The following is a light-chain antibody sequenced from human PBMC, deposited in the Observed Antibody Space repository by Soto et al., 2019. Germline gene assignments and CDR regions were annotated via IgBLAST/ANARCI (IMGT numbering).Light chain of an antibody. CDR1: QSVSSSY. V-gene: IGKV3-20*01. Sequence: EIAMTQSPGILSWSPGERSSLSCRACQSVSSSYLAWYQQKPGQAPRLLIYGASSRATGIPDRFSGSGSGTDFTLTISRLEPEDFAVYYCQQYGSSPTTFGQGTKV. CDR2: GAS. J-gene: IGKJ1*01. CDR3: QQYGSSPTT.